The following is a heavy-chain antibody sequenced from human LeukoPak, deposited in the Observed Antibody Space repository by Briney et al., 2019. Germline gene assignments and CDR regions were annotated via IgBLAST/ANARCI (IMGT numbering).Heavy chain of an antibody. J-gene: IGHJ6*03. CDR2: ISWNSGSI. CDR3: AKDKWSNSYYNYLDV. D-gene: IGHD2-8*01. Sequence: GGSLRLSCAASGFTFDDYAMHWVRQAPGKGLEWVSGISWNSGSIGYADSVKGRFTISRDNAKNSLYLQMNSLRAEDTALYYCAKDKWSNSYYNYLDVWGKGTTVTISS. CDR1: GFTFDDYA. V-gene: IGHV3-9*01.